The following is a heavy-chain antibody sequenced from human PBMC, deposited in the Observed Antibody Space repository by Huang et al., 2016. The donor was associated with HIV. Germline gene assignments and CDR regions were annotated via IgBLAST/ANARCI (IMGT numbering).Heavy chain of an antibody. V-gene: IGHV4-39*01. D-gene: IGHD3-16*01. CDR1: GGSVNSGYYY. J-gene: IGHJ3*01. CDR3: ARLPFDYVWGTQRQTALDELDV. CDR2: GFYGGNP. Sequence: QLQLQESGPGLVRPSETLSLTCSVSGGSVNSGYYYWGWIRQPPGKGLEWIASGFYGGNPFYSPARKSRVSMSVDTSKKRFSLNLSSVTAADTAVYFCARLPFDYVWGTQRQTALDELDVWGQGTMVTVSS.